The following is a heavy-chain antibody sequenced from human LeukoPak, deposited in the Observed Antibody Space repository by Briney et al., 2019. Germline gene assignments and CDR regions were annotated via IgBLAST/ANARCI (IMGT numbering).Heavy chain of an antibody. CDR2: IKEDGSET. CDR3: ARLYSTGCYGGPDY. D-gene: IGHD6-19*01. J-gene: IGHJ4*02. V-gene: IGHV3-7*01. Sequence: GGSLRLSCAASGFTVSSNYMSWVRQAPGKGLEWVANIKEDGSETFYVDSVKGRFTVSRDNTENSLYLQMSSLRAEDTAVYYCARLYSTGCYGGPDYWGQGTLVAVSS. CDR1: GFTVSSNY.